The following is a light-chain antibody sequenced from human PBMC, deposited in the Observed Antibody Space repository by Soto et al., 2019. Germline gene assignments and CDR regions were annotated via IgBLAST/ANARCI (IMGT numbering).Light chain of an antibody. J-gene: IGLJ2*01. CDR3: QAWDSSTVV. Sequence: SDELTQPPSVYVSPGQTASITCSGDKLGDKYACWYQQKPGQSPVLVIYQDSKRPSGIPERFSGSNSGNTATLTISGTQAMDEADYYCQAWDSSTVVFGGGTKLTVL. CDR2: QDS. CDR1: KLGDKY. V-gene: IGLV3-1*01.